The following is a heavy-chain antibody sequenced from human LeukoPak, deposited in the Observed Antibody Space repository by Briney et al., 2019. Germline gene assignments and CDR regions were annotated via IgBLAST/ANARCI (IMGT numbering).Heavy chain of an antibody. CDR1: GFTFSSYA. J-gene: IGHJ4*02. CDR3: AKQYYNFWSGWVN. V-gene: IGHV3-23*01. CDR2: ISGSGGST. Sequence: GGSLRLSCAASGFTFSSYAMSWVRQAPGKGLEWVSAISGSGGSTYYADSVKGRFTISRDNSRNTLYLQMNSLRVEDTAVYYCAKQYYNFWSGWVNWGQGTLVTVSS. D-gene: IGHD3-3*01.